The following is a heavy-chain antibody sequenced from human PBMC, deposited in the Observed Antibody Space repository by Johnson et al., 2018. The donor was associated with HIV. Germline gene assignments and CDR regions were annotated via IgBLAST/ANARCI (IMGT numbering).Heavy chain of an antibody. CDR3: ARRTVVTPGAFDI. J-gene: IGHJ3*02. CDR1: RFTFSDYY. Sequence: QVQLVESGGTLVKPGGSLRLSCAASRFTFSDYYMSWIRQTPGKGLEWVSYISSSGGTIYYADSVKGRFSISRDNAKNSLYLQMNNLRVEDTAVYYCARRTVVTPGAFDIWGQGTMVTVSS. D-gene: IGHD4-23*01. V-gene: IGHV3-11*04. CDR2: ISSSGGTI.